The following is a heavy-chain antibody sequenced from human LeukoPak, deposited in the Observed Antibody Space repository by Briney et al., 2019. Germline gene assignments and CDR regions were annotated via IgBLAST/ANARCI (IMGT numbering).Heavy chain of an antibody. Sequence: SSETLSLTCTVSGGSISSHYWSWIRQPPRKGLEWIGYIYYSGSTNYNPSLKSRVTISVDTSKNQFSLKLSSVTAADTAVYYCASNRDFDYWGQGTLVTVSS. CDR3: ASNRDFDY. J-gene: IGHJ4*02. V-gene: IGHV4-59*11. CDR2: IYYSGST. D-gene: IGHD2/OR15-2a*01. CDR1: GGSISSHY.